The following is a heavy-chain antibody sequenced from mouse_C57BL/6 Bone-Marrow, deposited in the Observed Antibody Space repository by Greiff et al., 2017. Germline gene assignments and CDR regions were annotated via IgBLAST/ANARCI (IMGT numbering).Heavy chain of an antibody. CDR2: IRLKSDNYAT. D-gene: IGHD2-1*01. CDR3: TGIYYGNAYYSAMDY. V-gene: IGHV6-3*01. Sequence: EVQGVESGGGLVQPGGSMKLSCVASGFTFSNYWMNWVRQSPEKGLEWVAQIRLKSDNYATHYAESVKGRFTISRDDSKSSVYLQMNNLMAEDTGIYYCTGIYYGNAYYSAMDYWGQGTSVTVSS. J-gene: IGHJ4*01. CDR1: GFTFSNYW.